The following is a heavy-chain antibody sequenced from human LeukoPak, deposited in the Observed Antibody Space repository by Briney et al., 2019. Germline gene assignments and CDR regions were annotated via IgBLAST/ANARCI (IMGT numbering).Heavy chain of an antibody. V-gene: IGHV4-34*01. D-gene: IGHD5-24*01. CDR1: GGSFSGYY. CDR3: ARGVEIFYYFEY. Sequence: SETLSLTCAVYGGSFSGYYWSWIRQPPGKGLEWIGEINHSGSTNYNPSLKSRVTISVDTSKNQFSLKLSSVTAADTAVYYCARGVEIFYYFEYWGQGTLVTVSS. CDR2: INHSGST. J-gene: IGHJ4*02.